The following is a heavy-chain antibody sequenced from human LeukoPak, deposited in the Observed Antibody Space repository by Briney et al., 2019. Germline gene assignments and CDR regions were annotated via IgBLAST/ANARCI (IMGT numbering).Heavy chain of an antibody. V-gene: IGHV3-53*01. CDR1: GFTVSSNY. CDR2: IYSGGST. Sequence: GGSLRLSCAASGFTVSSNYMSWVRQAPGKGLEWVSVIYSGGSTYYADSVKGRFTISRDNAKNSLYLQMNSLRAEDTAVYYCARSPPDRASGLFDYWGQGTLVTVSS. J-gene: IGHJ4*02. CDR3: ARSPPDRASGLFDY. D-gene: IGHD1-14*01.